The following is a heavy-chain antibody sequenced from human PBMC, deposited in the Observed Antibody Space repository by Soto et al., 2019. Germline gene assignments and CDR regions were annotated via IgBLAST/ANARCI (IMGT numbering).Heavy chain of an antibody. CDR3: ARGTVAGEENYCYMYV. CDR1: GYTFTSYG. CDR2: ISAYNGNT. V-gene: IGHV1-18*01. Sequence: QVPLVQSGAEVKKPGASVKVSCKASGYTFTSYGISWVRQAPGQGLEWMGWISAYNGNTNYAQKLQGRVTRTTDTPASTAYMERERLRSDDTAVYYCARGTVAGEENYCYMYVWGKWTTVTVSS. J-gene: IGHJ6*03. D-gene: IGHD6-19*01.